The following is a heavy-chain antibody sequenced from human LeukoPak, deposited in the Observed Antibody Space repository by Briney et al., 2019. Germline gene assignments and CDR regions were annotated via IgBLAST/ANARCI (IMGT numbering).Heavy chain of an antibody. CDR1: GGTFSSYA. CDR2: IIPIFGTA. J-gene: IGHJ4*02. D-gene: IGHD3-10*01. Sequence: SVKVSCKASGGTFSSYAISWVRQAPGQGLECMGGIIPIFGTANYAQKFQGRVTITADESTSTAYMELRSLRSDDTAVYYCAREGYYYGSGSRGGDYWGQGTLVTVSS. CDR3: AREGYYYGSGSRGGDY. V-gene: IGHV1-69*01.